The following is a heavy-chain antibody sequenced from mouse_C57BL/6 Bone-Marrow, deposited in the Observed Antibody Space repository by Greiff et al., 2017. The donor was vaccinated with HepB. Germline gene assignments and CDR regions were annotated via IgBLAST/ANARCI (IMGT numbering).Heavy chain of an antibody. V-gene: IGHV14-4*01. CDR3: TYRGVMDY. CDR1: GFNIKDDY. CDR2: IDPENGDT. J-gene: IGHJ4*01. Sequence: EVQLQQSGAELVRPGASVKLSCTASGFNIKDDYMHWVKQRPEQGLEWIGWIDPENGDTEYASKFQGKATIPADTSSNTAYLQLSSLTSDDTAVYYCTYRGVMDYWGQGTSVTVSS.